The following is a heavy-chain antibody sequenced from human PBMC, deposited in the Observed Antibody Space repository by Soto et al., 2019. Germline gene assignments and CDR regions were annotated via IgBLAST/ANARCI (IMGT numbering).Heavy chain of an antibody. CDR3: ARQRRGGYWFDP. CDR1: GVSVTNGDYY. J-gene: IGHJ5*02. CDR2: IYYSGTT. Sequence: SETLSLTCAVSGVSVTNGDYYWSWMRQSPGKGLEWIGNIYYSGTTSYNPSLNSRLSISIDTSRNQFSLQVTSVTAADTAIYYCARQRRGGYWFDPWGQGTLVTVSS. V-gene: IGHV4-30-4*01.